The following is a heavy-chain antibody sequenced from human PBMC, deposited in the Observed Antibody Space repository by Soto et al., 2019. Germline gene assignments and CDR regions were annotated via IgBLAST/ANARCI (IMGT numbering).Heavy chain of an antibody. CDR3: ARQRRGGYWFDP. CDR1: GVSVTNGDYY. J-gene: IGHJ5*02. CDR2: IYYSGTT. Sequence: SETLSLTCAVSGVSVTNGDYYWSWMRQSPGKGLEWIGNIYYSGTTSYNPSLNSRLSISIDTSRNQFSLQVTSVTAADTAIYYCARQRRGGYWFDPWGQGTLVTVSS. V-gene: IGHV4-30-4*01.